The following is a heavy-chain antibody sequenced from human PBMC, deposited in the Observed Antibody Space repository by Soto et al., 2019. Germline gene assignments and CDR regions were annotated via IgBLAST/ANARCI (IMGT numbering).Heavy chain of an antibody. J-gene: IGHJ6*02. CDR3: ARGVHIVAFAQSYYYYGMDV. V-gene: IGHV3-74*01. Sequence: HPGGSLRLSCAASGFTFSSYWMHWVRQAPGKGLVWVSRINSDGSSTSYADSVKGRFTISRDNAKNTLYLQMNSLRAEDTAVYYCARGVHIVAFAQSYYYYGMDVWGQGTTVTVS. CDR2: INSDGSST. D-gene: IGHD5-12*01. CDR1: GFTFSSYW.